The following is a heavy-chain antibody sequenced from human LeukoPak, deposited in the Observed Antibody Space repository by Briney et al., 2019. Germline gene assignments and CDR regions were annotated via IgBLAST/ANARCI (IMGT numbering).Heavy chain of an antibody. D-gene: IGHD2-15*01. J-gene: IGHJ5*02. V-gene: IGHV1-69*04. CDR3: ARAGTVVVAENWFDP. CDR2: IIPILGIA. CDR1: GGTLSSYS. Sequence: SVKVSCKASGGTLSSYSISWVRQAPGQGLEWMGRIIPILGIANYAQKFQGRVTITADKSTSTAYMELSSLRSEDTAAYYCARAGTVVVAENWFDPWGQGTLVTVSS.